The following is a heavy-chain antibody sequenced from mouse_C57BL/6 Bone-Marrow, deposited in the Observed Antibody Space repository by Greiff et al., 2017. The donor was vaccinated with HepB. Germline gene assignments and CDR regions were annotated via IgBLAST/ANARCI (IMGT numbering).Heavy chain of an antibody. CDR1: GYSFSSSW. V-gene: IGHV1-82*01. Sequence: VQLQQSGPELVKPGASVKISCKASGYSFSSSWLNWVKQRPGKGLEWIGRIYPRDGDTNYNGKFKGKATVTADKSSSTAYMQLTSLTSDDSAVYVGGDGTGWFGYWGQGTLVSVS. CDR3: GDGTGWFGY. D-gene: IGHD4-1*01. CDR2: IYPRDGDT. J-gene: IGHJ3*01.